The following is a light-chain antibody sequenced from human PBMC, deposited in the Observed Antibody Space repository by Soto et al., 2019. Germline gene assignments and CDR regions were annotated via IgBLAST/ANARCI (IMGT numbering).Light chain of an antibody. J-gene: IGKJ1*01. CDR3: QQYDKWPRT. Sequence: VLTQSPATLSVSPGERATLYCRTSQNVGSNLAWYQHKPGQAPRLLISGASTRATGVPARFSGSGSETEFTLTISSLQSDDLAVYYCQQYDKWPRTFGQGTKVDIK. V-gene: IGKV3-15*01. CDR2: GAS. CDR1: QNVGSN.